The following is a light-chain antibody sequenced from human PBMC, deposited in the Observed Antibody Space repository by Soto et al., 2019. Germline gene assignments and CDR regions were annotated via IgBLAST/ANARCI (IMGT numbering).Light chain of an antibody. Sequence: DIQMTQSPSTLSASVGDRVTITCRGSESISSWLSCYQQKPGKAPKLLIYKASSLESGVPSRFSGSGSGTDFTLTISSLQPEDFATYYCQQSYSTPQNTFGQGTKVDI. J-gene: IGKJ1*01. V-gene: IGKV1-5*03. CDR1: ESISSW. CDR3: QQSYSTPQNT. CDR2: KAS.